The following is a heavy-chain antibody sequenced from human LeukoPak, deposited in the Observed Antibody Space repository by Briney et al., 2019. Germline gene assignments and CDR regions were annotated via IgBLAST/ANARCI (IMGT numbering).Heavy chain of an antibody. CDR1: GFTFSTYA. D-gene: IGHD3-10*02. Sequence: PGGSLRLSCAASGFTFSTYAMHWVRQAPGQGLEWVSAITGSGGSTNYADSVKGRFTISRDNSKNMLFLQMNSLRAEDTAVYYCAKDPIFGQSQILSYSDYWGQGTQVTVSS. V-gene: IGHV3-23*01. CDR2: ITGSGGST. J-gene: IGHJ4*02. CDR3: AKDPIFGQSQILSYSDY.